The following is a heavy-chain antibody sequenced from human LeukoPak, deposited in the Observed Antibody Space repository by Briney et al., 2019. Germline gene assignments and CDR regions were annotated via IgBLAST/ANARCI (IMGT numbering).Heavy chain of an antibody. CDR1: GYTFTNYV. CDR3: ARHERDFDY. D-gene: IGHD1-1*01. CDR2: INAGIGNT. V-gene: IGHV1-3*01. Sequence: ASVKVSCKASGYTFTNYVVHWVRQAPGQRLEWMGWINAGIGNTKYSQKFQGRVTITRDTSANTAYMELSSLRSEDTAVYYCARHERDFDYWGQGTLVTVSS. J-gene: IGHJ4*02.